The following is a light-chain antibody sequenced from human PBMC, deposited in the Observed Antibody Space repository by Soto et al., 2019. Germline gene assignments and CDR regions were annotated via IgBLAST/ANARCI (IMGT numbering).Light chain of an antibody. Sequence: ELVITQSPATLSPSPQGXATLSFRASQSISDTLAWYQKKPGQAPRLLIYGASKRATGFPTRFSGSGSGTDFTLTISSLEPEDFAVYYCQQRSNWPITFGQGTRLEIK. CDR2: GAS. V-gene: IGKV3-11*01. J-gene: IGKJ5*01. CDR3: QQRSNWPIT. CDR1: QSISDT.